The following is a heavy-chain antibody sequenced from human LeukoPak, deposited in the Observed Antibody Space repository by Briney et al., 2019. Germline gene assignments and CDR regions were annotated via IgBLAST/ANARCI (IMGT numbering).Heavy chain of an antibody. CDR2: ISYDGSNK. CDR3: ARDRRFLEWLLTFDY. Sequence: GGSLRLSCAASGFTFSSYAMHWVRQAPGKGLEWVAVISYDGSNKYYADSVKGRFTISRDNSKNTLYLQMNSLRAGDTAVYYCARDRRFLEWLLTFDYWGQGTLVTVSS. V-gene: IGHV3-30-3*01. J-gene: IGHJ4*02. CDR1: GFTFSSYA. D-gene: IGHD3-3*01.